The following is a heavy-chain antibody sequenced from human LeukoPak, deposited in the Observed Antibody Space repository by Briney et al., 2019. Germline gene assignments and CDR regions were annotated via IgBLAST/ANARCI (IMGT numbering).Heavy chain of an antibody. J-gene: IGHJ4*02. CDR2: MNPNSGNT. Sequence: ASVKVSCKASKDTLTIYDVNWVRQPTGLGLEWMGWMNPNSGNTGYAQKFQGRVTMTMNSSISTAYMELTSLTSEDTAVYYCARSTMGARRRYDYWGQGTLVTVSS. CDR3: ARSTMGARRRYDY. CDR1: KDTLTIYD. V-gene: IGHV1-8*01. D-gene: IGHD1-26*01.